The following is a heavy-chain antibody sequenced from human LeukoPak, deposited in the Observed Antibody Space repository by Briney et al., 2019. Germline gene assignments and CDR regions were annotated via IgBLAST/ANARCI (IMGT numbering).Heavy chain of an antibody. V-gene: IGHV4-4*07. D-gene: IGHD1-26*01. CDR1: GGSISSYY. J-gene: IGHJ3*02. CDR2: IYTSGGT. CDR3: ARDYSMTHAFDM. Sequence: SETLSLTCTVSGGSISSYYWSWIRQPAGKGLVWFGRIYTSGGTNYNPSLKSRVTMSVDTSKNQFSLKLSSVTAADTAVYYCARDYSMTHAFDMWGQGTLVTVSS.